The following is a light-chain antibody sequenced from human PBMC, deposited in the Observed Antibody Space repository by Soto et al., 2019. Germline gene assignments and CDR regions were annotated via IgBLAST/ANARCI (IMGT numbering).Light chain of an antibody. CDR1: SSDIGAYKF. J-gene: IGLJ2*01. Sequence: QSALTQSPSASGSPGQSVAISCTGTSSDIGAYKFVSWYQQHPGKAPKLIIYEVSRRPSGVPDRFSGSKSGNTASLTVSGLLAEDEADYYCSLYAGTNSVVFGGGTKVTVL. V-gene: IGLV2-8*01. CDR3: SLYAGTNSVV. CDR2: EVS.